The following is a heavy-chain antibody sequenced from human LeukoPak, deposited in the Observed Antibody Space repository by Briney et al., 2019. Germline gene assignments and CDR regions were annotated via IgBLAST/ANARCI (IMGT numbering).Heavy chain of an antibody. V-gene: IGHV3-53*01. J-gene: IGHJ6*02. CDR3: ATGTYDYVDYYYYGMDV. CDR1: GFTVSSNY. D-gene: IGHD4-17*01. Sequence: GGSLRLSCAASGFTVSSNYMSWVRQAPGKGLEWVSVIYSGGSTYYADSVKGRFTISRDNSKNTLYLQMNSLRAEDTAVYYCATGTYDYVDYYYYGMDVWGQGTTVTVSS. CDR2: IYSGGST.